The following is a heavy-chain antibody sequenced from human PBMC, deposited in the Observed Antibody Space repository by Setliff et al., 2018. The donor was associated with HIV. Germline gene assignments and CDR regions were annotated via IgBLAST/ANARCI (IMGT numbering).Heavy chain of an antibody. V-gene: IGHV4-39*01. Sequence: PSETLSLTCTVSAGSIRSSTYYWAWIRQPPGKGLEWIGTIYYSGSTYYTPSLKSRATISVDMSKNQFSLRLSSVTAADTAVYYCIIAYSSGWLAPMGFDSWGQGTLVTV. CDR3: IIAYSSGWLAPMGFDS. J-gene: IGHJ4*02. CDR1: AGSIRSSTYY. D-gene: IGHD6-19*01. CDR2: IYYSGST.